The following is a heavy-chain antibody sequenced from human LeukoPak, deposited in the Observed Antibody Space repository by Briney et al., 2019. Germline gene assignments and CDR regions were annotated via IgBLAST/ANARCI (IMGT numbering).Heavy chain of an antibody. CDR2: IYPGDSDT. CDR3: AKVVELATLTGDSYTYSYHMDV. J-gene: IGHJ6*03. D-gene: IGHD5-24*01. Sequence: GESLKISCKGSGYSFTSYWIGWVRQMPGKGLEWMGIIYPGDSDTRYSPSFQGQVTISADKYISSAYLQWSSLKASDTAMYYCAKVVELATLTGDSYTYSYHMDVWGKGTAVTVSS. V-gene: IGHV5-51*01. CDR1: GYSFTSYW.